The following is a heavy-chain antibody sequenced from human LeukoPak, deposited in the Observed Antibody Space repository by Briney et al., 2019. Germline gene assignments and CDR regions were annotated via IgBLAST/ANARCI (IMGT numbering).Heavy chain of an antibody. V-gene: IGHV3-30-3*01. CDR3: VRDSDVSHDAFDI. D-gene: IGHD3-10*01. CDR1: GFTFSSYA. Sequence: GGSLRLSCAASGFTFSSYAMSWVRQAPGKGLEWVAVISYDGSNKYYADSVKDRFTISRDNSKNTLYLQMNSLRAEDTAVYYCVRDSDVSHDAFDIWGQGTMVTVSS. CDR2: ISYDGSNK. J-gene: IGHJ3*02.